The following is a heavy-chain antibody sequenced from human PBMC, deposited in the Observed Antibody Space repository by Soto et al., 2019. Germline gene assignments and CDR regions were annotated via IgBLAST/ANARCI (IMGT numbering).Heavy chain of an antibody. Sequence: GGSLRLSCAASGFTFSTYAMHWVRQAPGKGLEWVAVLSYRGTLEYYADSVKGRFTISRDNSKNTVFLRMNSLRPDDTAMYYCARDWVPYDFWSPPHGMDVWGQGTRVTVS. CDR3: ARDWVPYDFWSPPHGMDV. J-gene: IGHJ6*02. V-gene: IGHV3-30-3*01. CDR2: LSYRGTLE. CDR1: GFTFSTYA. D-gene: IGHD3-3*01.